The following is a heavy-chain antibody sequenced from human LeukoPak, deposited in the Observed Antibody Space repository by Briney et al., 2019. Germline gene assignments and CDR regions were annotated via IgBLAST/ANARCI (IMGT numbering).Heavy chain of an antibody. CDR3: ARDRGPDSSGYYPFDY. CDR2: IYYSGST. J-gene: IGHJ4*02. Sequence: SETLSLTCTVSGGSISSSSYYWGWIRQPPGKGLEWIGSIYYSGSTYYNPSLKSRVTISVDTSMNQFSLRLSSVTAADTAVYYCARDRGPDSSGYYPFDYWGQGTLVTVSS. CDR1: GGSISSSSYY. D-gene: IGHD3-22*01. V-gene: IGHV4-39*07.